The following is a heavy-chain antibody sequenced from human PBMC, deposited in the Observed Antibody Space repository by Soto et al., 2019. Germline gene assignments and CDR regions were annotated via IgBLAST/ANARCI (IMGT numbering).Heavy chain of an antibody. Sequence: GESLKISCKGSGYSFTSYWIGWVRQMPGKGLEWMGIIYPGDSDTRYSPSFQGQVTISADKSISTAYLQWSSLKASDTAMYYCASVFVVMYYESSAIHVRAQRTTVPVSS. D-gene: IGHD3-3*01. V-gene: IGHV5-51*01. CDR2: IYPGDSDT. CDR3: ASVFVVMYYESSAIHV. CDR1: GYSFTSYW. J-gene: IGHJ6*02.